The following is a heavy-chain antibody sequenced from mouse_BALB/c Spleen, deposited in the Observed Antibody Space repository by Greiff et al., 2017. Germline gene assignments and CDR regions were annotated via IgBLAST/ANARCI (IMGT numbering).Heavy chain of an antibody. J-gene: IGHJ2*01. V-gene: IGHV14-4*02. D-gene: IGHD4-1*01. CDR1: GFNFTDYY. CDR2: IDPENGAT. Sequence: VQLQQSGAELVRPGDSVKMSCTASGFNFTDYYMHWVKQRPEQGLEWIGWIDPENGATEYAAKLQSKATMTADTYSNTAYLQLSSLTSEDTAVYYCKRWDVCYFDDWGQGTTVTVSS. CDR3: KRWDVCYFDD.